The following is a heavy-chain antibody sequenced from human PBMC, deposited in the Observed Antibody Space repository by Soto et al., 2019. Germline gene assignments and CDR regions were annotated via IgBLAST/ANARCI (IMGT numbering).Heavy chain of an antibody. D-gene: IGHD6-13*01. Sequence: SETLSLTCTVSGGSISSSSYYWGWIRQPPGKGLEWIGSIYYSGSTYYNPSLKSRVTISVDTSKNQFSLKLSSVTAADTAVYYCASFILSSSWYWGQGTLVTVSS. CDR2: IYYSGST. CDR3: ASFILSSSWY. V-gene: IGHV4-39*01. J-gene: IGHJ4*02. CDR1: GGSISSSSYY.